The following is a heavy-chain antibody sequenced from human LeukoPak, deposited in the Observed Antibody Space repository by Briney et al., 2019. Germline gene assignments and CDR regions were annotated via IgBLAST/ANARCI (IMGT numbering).Heavy chain of an antibody. CDR3: ARDQEGFDY. CDR2: TYPRDGST. Sequence: ASVKVSCKASGYTFTNNYLHWVRQAPGQGLEWMGMTYPRDGSTSYAQNFQGRVTVTRDTSTTTVHMELRGLRSEDTAVYYCARDQEGFDYWGQGTVVTVSS. CDR1: GYTFTNNY. J-gene: IGHJ4*02. V-gene: IGHV1-46*01.